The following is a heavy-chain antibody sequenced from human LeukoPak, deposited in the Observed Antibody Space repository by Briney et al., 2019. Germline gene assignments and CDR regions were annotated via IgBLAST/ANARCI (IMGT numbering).Heavy chain of an antibody. J-gene: IGHJ5*02. CDR1: GFTFSSYE. D-gene: IGHD2-2*01. Sequence: GGSLRLSCATSGFTFSSYEMNWVRQAPGKGLEWVSYISSNGSTVYYADSVKGRFTISRDNAKNSLYLQMNSLRAEDTAVYYCASGQPLVVPAADVVPHPWGQGTLVTVSS. CDR2: ISSNGSTV. V-gene: IGHV3-48*03. CDR3: ASGQPLVVPAADVVPHP.